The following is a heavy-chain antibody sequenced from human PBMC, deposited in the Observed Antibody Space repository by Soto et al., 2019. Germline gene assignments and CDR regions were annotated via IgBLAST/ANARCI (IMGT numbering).Heavy chain of an antibody. J-gene: IGHJ3*02. CDR3: ARGLDYDFWSGRSDAFDI. Sequence: SETLSLTCTVSGGSISSYYWSWIRQPPGKGLEWIGYIYYSGSTNYNPSLKSRVTISVDTSKNQFSLKLSSVTAADTAVYYCARGLDYDFWSGRSDAFDIWAKGQWSPSPQ. V-gene: IGHV4-59*01. D-gene: IGHD3-3*01. CDR1: GGSISSYY. CDR2: IYYSGST.